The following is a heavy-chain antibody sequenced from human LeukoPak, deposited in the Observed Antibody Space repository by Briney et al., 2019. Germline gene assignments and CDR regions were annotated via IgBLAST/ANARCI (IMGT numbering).Heavy chain of an antibody. D-gene: IGHD7-27*01. V-gene: IGHV4-34*01. CDR3: ASRRRDGLTIDY. J-gene: IGHJ4*02. CDR2: INHSGST. Sequence: SETLSLTCAVYGGSFSGYYWSWIRQPPGKGLEWIGEINHSGSTNYNPSLKSRVTISVDTSKNQFSLKLSSVTAADTAVYYCASRRRDGLTIDYWGQGTLVTVSS. CDR1: GGSFSGYY.